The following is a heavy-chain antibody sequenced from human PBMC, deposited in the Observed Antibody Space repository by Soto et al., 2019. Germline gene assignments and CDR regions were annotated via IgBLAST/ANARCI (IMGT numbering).Heavy chain of an antibody. CDR3: AREVGDGGYCSGGSCFPDY. Sequence: EVQLVESGGDLAQPGGSLRLSCVASEFSISPNWMSWVRQAPGKGLEWVANIKEDGSAARYVDSARDRFLISRDNTKNSLYLQMNSLRAEDTAVYYCAREVGDGGYCSGGSCFPDYWDQGTLVTVSS. D-gene: IGHD2-15*01. CDR1: EFSISPNW. V-gene: IGHV3-7*01. CDR2: IKEDGSAA. J-gene: IGHJ4*02.